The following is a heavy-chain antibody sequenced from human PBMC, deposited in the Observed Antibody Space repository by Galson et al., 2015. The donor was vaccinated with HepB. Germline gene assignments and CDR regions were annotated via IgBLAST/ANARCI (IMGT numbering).Heavy chain of an antibody. J-gene: IGHJ6*02. CDR2: ISANDGNT. D-gene: IGHD1-26*01. V-gene: IGHV1-18*04. Sequence: SVKVSCKASGYTFTNYGISWVRQAPGQGLEWMGWISANDGNTTYAQKVQGRVIMTTDTSTSTAYMELRSLISDDTGVDYYARDPRDSGGYYGYYYYGMDVWGQGTTVTVSS. CDR3: ARDPRDSGGYYGYYYYGMDV. CDR1: GYTFTNYG.